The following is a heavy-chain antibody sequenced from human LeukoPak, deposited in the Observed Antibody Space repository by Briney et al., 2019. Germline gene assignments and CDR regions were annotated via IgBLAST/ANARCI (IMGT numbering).Heavy chain of an antibody. Sequence: ASVKVSCKASGYTYTGYYMHWVRQAPGQGLERMGWINPNSGGTNYAQKFQGRVTMTRDTSISTAYMELSRLRSDDTAVYYCARIAVAGTDFDYRGQGTLVTVSS. J-gene: IGHJ4*02. D-gene: IGHD6-19*01. CDR2: INPNSGGT. V-gene: IGHV1-2*02. CDR3: ARIAVAGTDFDY. CDR1: GYTYTGYY.